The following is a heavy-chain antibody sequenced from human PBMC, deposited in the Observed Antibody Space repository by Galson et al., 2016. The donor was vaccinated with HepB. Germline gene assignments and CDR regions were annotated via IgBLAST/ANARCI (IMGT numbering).Heavy chain of an antibody. V-gene: IGHV3-23*01. CDR3: AKDKTELRFFDLQSFCAFHR. J-gene: IGHJ3*02. Sequence: SLRLSCAVSRFTFGSYAMSWVRQAPGKGLEWVSSISDNAGSTYYADSVKGRFTISRDNSKNTLYLQTNSLRAEDTAVYYCAKDKTELRFFDLQSFCAFHRWCQGTRVTVS. D-gene: IGHD3-9*01. CDR1: RFTFGSYA. CDR2: ISDNAGST.